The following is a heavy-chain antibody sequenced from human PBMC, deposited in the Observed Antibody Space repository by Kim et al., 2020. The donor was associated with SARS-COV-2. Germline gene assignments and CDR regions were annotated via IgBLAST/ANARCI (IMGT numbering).Heavy chain of an antibody. CDR3: ARGISNYGVLYYFDY. D-gene: IGHD4-4*01. CDR2: IYTSGST. CDR1: GGSISSGSYY. J-gene: IGHJ4*02. Sequence: SETLSLTCTVSGGSISSGSYYWSWIRQPAGKGLEWIGRIYTSGSTNYNPSLKSRVTITVDTSKNQFSLKLSSVTAADTAVYYCARGISNYGVLYYFDYWGQGTLVTVSS. V-gene: IGHV4-61*02.